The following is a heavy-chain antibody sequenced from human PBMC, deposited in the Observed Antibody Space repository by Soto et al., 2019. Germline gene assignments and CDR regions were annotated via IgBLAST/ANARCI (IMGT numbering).Heavy chain of an antibody. V-gene: IGHV4-61*08. CDR1: GDSVSSGDYY. D-gene: IGHD6-19*01. CDR3: ARKPTVGGYSSGSGDY. CDR2: VYFSGST. Sequence: SETLSLTCIVSGDSVSSGDYYWSWIRQPPGKGLEWIGHVYFSGSTNYIPSLKSRLTMSVDTSKNQFSLKLSSVTAADKAVYYCARKPTVGGYSSGSGDYWGQGTLVTVSS. J-gene: IGHJ4*02.